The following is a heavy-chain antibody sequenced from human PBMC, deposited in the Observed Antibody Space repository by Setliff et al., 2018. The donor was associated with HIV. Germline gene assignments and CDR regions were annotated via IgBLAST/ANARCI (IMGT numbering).Heavy chain of an antibody. J-gene: IGHJ6*03. Sequence: PSETLSLTCTVSGGSISSSSYYWGWIRQPPGKGLEWIGSIYYSGSTYYNPSLKSRVTISVDTSKNQFSLKLSSVTAADTAVYYCARDRGLRGMLLSSKELGFYCMDVWGKGTTVTVSS. V-gene: IGHV4-39*07. CDR1: GGSISSSSYY. D-gene: IGHD1-26*01. CDR2: IYYSGST. CDR3: ARDRGLRGMLLSSKELGFYCMDV.